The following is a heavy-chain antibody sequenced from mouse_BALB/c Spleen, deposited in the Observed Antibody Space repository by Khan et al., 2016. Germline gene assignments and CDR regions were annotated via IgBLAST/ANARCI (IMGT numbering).Heavy chain of an antibody. CDR3: AREGGYYVYGSMDY. Sequence: VQLQQSGPELVKPGASVKVSCKASGYSFTGYFMNWVMQSHGKSLEWIGRINPSNGDTLYNQKFKGKATLTVEKSSTTAHMELRSLASEDSAVYYCAREGGYYVYGSMDYWGQGTSVTVSS. V-gene: IGHV1-20*02. D-gene: IGHD1-2*01. CDR1: GYSFTGYF. J-gene: IGHJ4*01. CDR2: INPSNGDT.